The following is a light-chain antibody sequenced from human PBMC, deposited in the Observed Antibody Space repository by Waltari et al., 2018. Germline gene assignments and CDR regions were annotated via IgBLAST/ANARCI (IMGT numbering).Light chain of an antibody. CDR3: QQYSTSSLYT. CDR1: QSVSRW. V-gene: IGKV1-5*03. CDR2: LAS. J-gene: IGKJ2*01. Sequence: DIQMTQSPSTLSASVGDRVHITCRASQSVSRWLAWYQQKPGKAPKFLIYLASTLESGVPSRFSGSGSGTEFTLTISSLQPDDFATYYCQQYSTSSLYTFGQGTKLEI.